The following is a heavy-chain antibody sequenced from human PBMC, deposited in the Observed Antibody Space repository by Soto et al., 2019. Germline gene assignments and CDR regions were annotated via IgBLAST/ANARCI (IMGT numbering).Heavy chain of an antibody. CDR1: GDSISSGGYS. J-gene: IGHJ4*02. V-gene: IGHV4-30-2*01. Sequence: QVQLQESGSGLVKPSQNLSLTCDVSGDSISSGGYSWNWIRQTPGKGLEWIGNIYQSGTTDYNPSLKSRVTISVDRSKNQFSLKLSSVTAADTAVYYCARDNRSSYYFEYWGQGTLVTVSS. CDR3: ARDNRSSYYFEY. D-gene: IGHD3-22*01. CDR2: IYQSGTT.